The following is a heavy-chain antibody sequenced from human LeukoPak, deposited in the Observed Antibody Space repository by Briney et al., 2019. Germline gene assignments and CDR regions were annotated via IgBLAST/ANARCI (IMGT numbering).Heavy chain of an antibody. CDR2: IYPGDPDT. Sequence: NAGESLKISCKGSGYSFTSYWIGWVRQMPGKGLEWMGIIYPGDPDTRYSPSFQGQVTISADKSISTAYLQWSSLKASDTAMYYCAGLLSLNWFDPWGQGTLVTVSS. J-gene: IGHJ5*02. V-gene: IGHV5-51*01. D-gene: IGHD2-2*01. CDR1: GYSFTSYW. CDR3: AGLLSLNWFDP.